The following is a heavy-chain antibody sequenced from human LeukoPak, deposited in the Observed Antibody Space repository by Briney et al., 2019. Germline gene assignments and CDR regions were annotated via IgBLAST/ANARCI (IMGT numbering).Heavy chain of an antibody. CDR3: ARAFQSLGGLSLPDY. CDR2: IHPSTGNP. V-gene: IGHV7-4-1*02. Sequence: ASVKVSCKASGYGFNSFGINWVRHAPGQGLEWMGWIHPSTGNPTYAQGFTGRFVFSLDTSVSTTYLQISSLKAEDTAVYFCARAFQSLGGLSLPDYWGQGTLVTVSS. J-gene: IGHJ4*02. CDR1: GYGFNSFG. D-gene: IGHD3-16*02.